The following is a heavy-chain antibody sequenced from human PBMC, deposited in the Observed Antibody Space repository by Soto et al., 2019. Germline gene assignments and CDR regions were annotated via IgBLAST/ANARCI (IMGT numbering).Heavy chain of an antibody. CDR2: IIPIFGTT. V-gene: IGHV1-69*01. D-gene: IGHD3-16*01. Sequence: QVQLVQSGAEVKKPGSSVKVSCKASGGTRSKYAISWVRQAPGQGLGWMGGIIPIFGTTNYAQKFQGKVKITEDESTSTAYMELSSLPSDDTAVYYCAGDTWGGDSYNFAYWGQGTLFSVSS. J-gene: IGHJ4*02. CDR1: GGTRSKYA. CDR3: AGDTWGGDSYNFAY.